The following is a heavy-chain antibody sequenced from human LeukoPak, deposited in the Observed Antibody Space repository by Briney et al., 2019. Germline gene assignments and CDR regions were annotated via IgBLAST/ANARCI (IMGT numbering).Heavy chain of an antibody. D-gene: IGHD2-2*01. J-gene: IGHJ6*04. Sequence: SVKVSCKASGGTFSSYAISWVRQAPGQGLEWMGGLIPIFGTANYAQKFQGRVTITADESTSTAYMELSSLRSEDTAVYYCARDWEDIVVVPAAAPNSYYYGMDVWGKGTTVTVSS. V-gene: IGHV1-69*01. CDR3: ARDWEDIVVVPAAAPNSYYYGMDV. CDR1: GGTFSSYA. CDR2: LIPIFGTA.